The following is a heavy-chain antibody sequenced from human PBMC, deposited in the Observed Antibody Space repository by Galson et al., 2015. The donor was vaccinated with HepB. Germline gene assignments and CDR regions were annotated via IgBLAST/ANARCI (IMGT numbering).Heavy chain of an antibody. V-gene: IGHV1-3*01. Sequence: SVKVSCKASGHTFTSYAMHWVRQAPGQRLEWMGWINAGNGNTKYSQKFQGRVTITRDTSASTAYMELSSLRSEDTAVYYCARGSEDCSGGSCYLFDYWGQGTLVTVSS. CDR1: GHTFTSYA. CDR3: ARGSEDCSGGSCYLFDY. D-gene: IGHD2-15*01. CDR2: INAGNGNT. J-gene: IGHJ4*02.